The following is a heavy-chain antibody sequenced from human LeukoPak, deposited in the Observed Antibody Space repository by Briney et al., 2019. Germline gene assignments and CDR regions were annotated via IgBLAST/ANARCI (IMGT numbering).Heavy chain of an antibody. D-gene: IGHD6-13*01. Sequence: GGSLRLSCAASGFTFSSYSMNWVRQAPGKGLEWVSSISSSSSYIYYADSVKGRFTISRDNAKNSLYLQMNSLRAEDTAVYYCARDGGSSWYPYFDYWGQGTLVTVSS. V-gene: IGHV3-21*01. J-gene: IGHJ4*02. CDR2: ISSSSSYI. CDR3: ARDGGSSWYPYFDY. CDR1: GFTFSSYS.